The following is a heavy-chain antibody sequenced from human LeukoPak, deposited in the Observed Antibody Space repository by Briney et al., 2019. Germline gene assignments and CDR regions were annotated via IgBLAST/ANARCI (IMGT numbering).Heavy chain of an antibody. V-gene: IGHV4-39*01. CDR1: GGSISSSSYN. Sequence: SETLSLTCTVSGGSISSSSYNWGWIRQPPGKGLEWIGSIYYGGSTYYNPSLKSRVTISVDTSKNQFSLKLSSVTAADTAVYYCASPGGGPTDYWGQGTLVTVSS. CDR2: IYYGGST. CDR3: ASPGGGPTDY. J-gene: IGHJ4*02. D-gene: IGHD3-16*01.